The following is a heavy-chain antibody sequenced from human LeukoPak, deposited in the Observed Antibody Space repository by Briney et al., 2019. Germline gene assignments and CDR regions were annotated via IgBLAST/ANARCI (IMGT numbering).Heavy chain of an antibody. D-gene: IGHD5-12*01. Sequence: ASVKVSCKASGYTFTGYYMHWVRQAPGQGLEWMGRINPNSGGTNYAQKFQGRVTMTRDTSISTAYMELSRLKSDDTAVYYCARDLLVATRPLHYWGQGTLVTVSS. CDR3: ARDLLVATRPLHY. V-gene: IGHV1-2*06. CDR1: GYTFTGYY. J-gene: IGHJ4*02. CDR2: INPNSGGT.